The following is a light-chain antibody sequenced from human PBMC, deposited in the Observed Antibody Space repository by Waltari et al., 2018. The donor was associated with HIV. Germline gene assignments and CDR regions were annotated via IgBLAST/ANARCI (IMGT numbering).Light chain of an antibody. CDR1: TSDFGDSAS. Sequence: QSALTQPASVSGSPGQSITLSCTGPTSDFGDSASVSWFQQFPNKAPPLIIYDVTRRPTGVSNRCSGSKSGDTASLIISGLLPEDEADYYCCSHSTTGSLVFGGGTKLTVL. J-gene: IGLJ2*01. CDR2: DVT. CDR3: CSHSTTGSLV. V-gene: IGLV2-14*03.